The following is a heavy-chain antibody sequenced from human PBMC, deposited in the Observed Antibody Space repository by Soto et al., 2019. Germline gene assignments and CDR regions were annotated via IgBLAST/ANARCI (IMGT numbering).Heavy chain of an antibody. V-gene: IGHV4-59*08. Sequence: SETLSLTCTVSGGSISSYYWSWIRQPPGKGLEWIGYIYYSGSTNYNPSLKSRVTISVDTSKNQFSLKLSSVTAADTAVYYCARHFSVSPPILWGQGTLVTVSS. CDR3: ARHFSVSPPIL. J-gene: IGHJ4*02. CDR1: GGSISSYY. CDR2: IYYSGST. D-gene: IGHD2-15*01.